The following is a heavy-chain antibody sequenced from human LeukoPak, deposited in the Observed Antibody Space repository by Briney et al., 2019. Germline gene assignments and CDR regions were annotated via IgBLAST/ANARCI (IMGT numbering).Heavy chain of an antibody. D-gene: IGHD2-8*01. Sequence: GGSLRLSCAASGFTLSNHWMTWVRQVPGRGPEWVANVNRDGSETYYLDSVKGRFTISRDNAKSSLYLQMNSLRAEDTALYYCVKNNAMDVWGQGTAVIVS. V-gene: IGHV3-7*03. J-gene: IGHJ6*02. CDR2: VNRDGSET. CDR1: GFTLSNHW. CDR3: VKNNAMDV.